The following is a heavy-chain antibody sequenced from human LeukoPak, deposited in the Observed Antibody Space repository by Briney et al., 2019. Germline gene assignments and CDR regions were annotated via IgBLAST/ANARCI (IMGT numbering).Heavy chain of an antibody. CDR1: GYTFTSYD. CDR2: ISAYNGNT. CDR3: ARSSSVTIPGYYFDY. V-gene: IGHV1-18*01. J-gene: IGHJ4*02. D-gene: IGHD2-21*01. Sequence: ASVKVSCKASGYTFTSYDINWVRQATGQGLEWMGWISAYNGNTNYAQKLQGRVTMTTDTSTSTAYMELRILRSDDTAVYYCARSSSVTIPGYYFDYWGQGTLVTVSS.